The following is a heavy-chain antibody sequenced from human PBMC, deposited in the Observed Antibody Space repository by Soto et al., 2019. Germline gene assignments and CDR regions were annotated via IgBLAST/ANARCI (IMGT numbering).Heavy chain of an antibody. Sequence: QVQLVKSGAEVKKPGASVKVSCKSSGYTFSSYGIRWVRQTPGQGLEWMGWISAYNGNTNYAQKRQGRVTMTTDTSTSTAYMGVRSLRSDDTAVYYCARSIAAAVDLDYWGHGTLVTVSS. CDR2: ISAYNGNT. J-gene: IGHJ4*01. CDR3: ARSIAAAVDLDY. CDR1: GYTFSSYG. V-gene: IGHV1-18*01. D-gene: IGHD6-25*01.